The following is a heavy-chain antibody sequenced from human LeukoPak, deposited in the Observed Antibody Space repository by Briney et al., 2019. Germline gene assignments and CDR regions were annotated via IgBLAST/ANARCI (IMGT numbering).Heavy chain of an antibody. J-gene: IGHJ4*02. CDR3: ARDSERRASLDY. CDR2: VSYDGNNE. V-gene: IGHV3-30*04. D-gene: IGHD1-1*01. Sequence: GRSLRLSCAASGFTFSSYAMHWVRQAPGKGLEWVAFVSYDGNNEYYADSVKGRFTISRDNSKNTLYLQMNSLRAEDTAVYYCARDSERRASLDYWGQGTLVTVSS. CDR1: GFTFSSYA.